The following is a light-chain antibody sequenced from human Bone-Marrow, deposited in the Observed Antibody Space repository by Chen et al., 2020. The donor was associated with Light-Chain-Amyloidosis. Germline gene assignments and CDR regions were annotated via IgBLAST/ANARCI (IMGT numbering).Light chain of an antibody. CDR2: WAS. CDR3: QQYYSTPRT. CDR1: QSVLYSSNNKNY. Sequence: DIVMTQSPDSLAVSLGGGATINCKSSQSVLYSSNNKNYLAWYQQKPGQPPKLLIYWASTRESGVPDRFSGSGSGTDFTLTISSLQAEDVAVYYCQQYYSTPRTFGPGTKVDIK. J-gene: IGKJ3*01. V-gene: IGKV4-1*01.